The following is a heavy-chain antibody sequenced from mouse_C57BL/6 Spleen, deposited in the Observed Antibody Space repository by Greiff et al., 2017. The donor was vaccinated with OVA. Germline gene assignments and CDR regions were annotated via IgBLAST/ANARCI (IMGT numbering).Heavy chain of an antibody. CDR2: INPSTGGT. V-gene: IGHV1-42*01. CDR3: ARPRSSAWYFDV. Sequence: EVQLQQSGPELVKPGASVKISCKASGYSFTGYYMNWVKQSPEKSLEWIGEINPSTGGTTYNQKFKAKATLTVDKSSSTAYMQLKSLTSEDSAVYYCARPRSSAWYFDVWGTGTTVTVSS. D-gene: IGHD1-1*01. CDR1: GYSFTGYY. J-gene: IGHJ1*03.